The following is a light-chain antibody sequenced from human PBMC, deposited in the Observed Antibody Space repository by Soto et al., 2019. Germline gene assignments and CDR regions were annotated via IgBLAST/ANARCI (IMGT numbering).Light chain of an antibody. CDR1: QSINSAH. CDR3: QLYGRSPQ. Sequence: EIVLTQSPGSLSLSPGERVTLSCRASQSINSAHLAGYQQRPGQAPRLLIYATSRKATGTPDRFSGSGAGTDFTLTISGLEPEDFAVYYCQLYGRSPQFGQGTKLEIK. V-gene: IGKV3-20*01. J-gene: IGKJ2*01. CDR2: ATS.